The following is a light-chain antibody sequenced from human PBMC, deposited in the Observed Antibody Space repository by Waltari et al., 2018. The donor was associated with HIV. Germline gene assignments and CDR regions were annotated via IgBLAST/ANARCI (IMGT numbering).Light chain of an antibody. J-gene: IGLJ2*01. Sequence: QSVLTQPPSASGTPGQRVTISCSGSSSTIGSNTENWYQQLPGTAPKLLIYSNNQRPSGVPDRFSGSKSGTSASLAISGLQSEDEADYYCAAWDDSLNAVVFGGGTKLTVL. V-gene: IGLV1-44*01. CDR2: SNN. CDR1: SSTIGSNT. CDR3: AAWDDSLNAVV.